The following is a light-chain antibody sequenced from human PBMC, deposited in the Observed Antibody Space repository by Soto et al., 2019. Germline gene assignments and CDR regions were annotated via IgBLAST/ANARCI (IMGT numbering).Light chain of an antibody. Sequence: EIVLTQSPATLSLSPGERATLSCRASQSVSSYLAWYQQKPGQAPRRLIYDASNRATGIPARFSGSGSGTAFTLTLSLRKTEDVAVYYCQPRGYWPLTLGCGTKVEIK. V-gene: IGKV3-11*01. J-gene: IGKJ4*01. CDR2: DAS. CDR1: QSVSSY. CDR3: QPRGYWPLT.